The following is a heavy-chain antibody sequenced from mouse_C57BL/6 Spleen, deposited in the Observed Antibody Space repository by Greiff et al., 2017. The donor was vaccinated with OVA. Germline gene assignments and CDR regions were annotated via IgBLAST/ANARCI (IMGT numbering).Heavy chain of an antibody. CDR3: ARDGYYAMDY. CDR1: GYSITSGYD. V-gene: IGHV3-1*01. Sequence: DVQLQESGPGMVKPSQSLSLTCTVTGYSITSGYDWHWIRHFPGNKLEWMGYISYNGSTNYNPSLKSRISITHDTSKNHFFLKLNSVTTEDTATYYCARDGYYAMDYWGQGTSVTVSS. J-gene: IGHJ4*01. CDR2: ISYNGST.